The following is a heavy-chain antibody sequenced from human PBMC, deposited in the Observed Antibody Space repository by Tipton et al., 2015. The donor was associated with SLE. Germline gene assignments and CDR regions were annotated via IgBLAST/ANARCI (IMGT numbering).Heavy chain of an antibody. V-gene: IGHV4-34*01. J-gene: IGHJ6*03. D-gene: IGHD3-16*01. CDR1: GVSISTYY. CDR3: ARGRPRATQAWGGYYYYMDV. CDR2: INHSGST. Sequence: TLSLTCSVSGVSISTYYWSWIRQPPGKGLEWIGEINHSGSTNYNPSLKSRVTMSVDTSKNQFSLKLSSVTAADTAVYYCARGRPRATQAWGGYYYYMDVWGKGTTVTVSS.